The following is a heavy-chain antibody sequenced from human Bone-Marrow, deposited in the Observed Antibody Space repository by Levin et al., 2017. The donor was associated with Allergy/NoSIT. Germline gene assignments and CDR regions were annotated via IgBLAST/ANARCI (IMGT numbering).Heavy chain of an antibody. CDR3: ARDRTIAAAGGGQYYYGMDV. CDR2: IYYSGST. D-gene: IGHD6-13*01. V-gene: IGHV4-59*01. CDR1: GGSITNYY. J-gene: IGHJ6*02. Sequence: SETLSLTCTVSGGSITNYYWSWIRQPPGKGLEWIGYIYYSGSTNYNPSLKSRVTISVDTSKNQSSLKLSSVTAADSAVYYCARDRTIAAAGGGQYYYGMDVWGQGTTVTVSS.